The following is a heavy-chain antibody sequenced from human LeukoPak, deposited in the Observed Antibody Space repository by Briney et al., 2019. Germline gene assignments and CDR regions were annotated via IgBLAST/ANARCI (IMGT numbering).Heavy chain of an antibody. CDR3: ARYYYDSTGYYYFDY. CDR2: MFYSGST. V-gene: IGHV4-39*01. Sequence: PSETLSLTCTISGDSITGSSYYWGWIRQPPGKGLEWIGSMFYSGSTYSNPSLKSRVTISVDTSKNQFSLKLSSVTAADTAVYYCARYYYDSTGYYYFDYWGKGTLVTVSS. CDR1: GDSITGSSYY. D-gene: IGHD3-22*01. J-gene: IGHJ4*02.